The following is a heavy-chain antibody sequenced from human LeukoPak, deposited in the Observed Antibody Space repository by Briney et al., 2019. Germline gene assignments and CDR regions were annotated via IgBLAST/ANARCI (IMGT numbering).Heavy chain of an antibody. V-gene: IGHV3-21*01. CDR1: GFTFSSYS. CDR3: ATSPSIVPGQI. CDR2: ISSSSSYI. D-gene: IGHD2-8*01. J-gene: IGHJ4*02. Sequence: PGGSLRLSCAASGFTFSSYSMNWVRQAPGKGLEWVSSISSSSSYIYYADSVKGRFTISRDNAKNSLYLQMNSLSAEDTAVYYCATSPSIVPGQIWGQGTLVTVSS.